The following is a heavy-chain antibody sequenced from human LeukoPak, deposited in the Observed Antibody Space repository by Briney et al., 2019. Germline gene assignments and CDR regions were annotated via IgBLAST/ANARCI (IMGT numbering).Heavy chain of an antibody. CDR2: ISYDGSNK. Sequence: GGSLRLSRAASGFTFSSYAMHWVRQAPGKGLEWVAVISYDGSNKYYADSVKGRFTISRDNSKNTLYLQMNSLRAEDTAVYYCARGSVVVIAPFHYWGQGTLVTVSS. CDR1: GFTFSSYA. CDR3: ARGSVVVIAPFHY. D-gene: IGHD3-22*01. J-gene: IGHJ4*02. V-gene: IGHV3-30*04.